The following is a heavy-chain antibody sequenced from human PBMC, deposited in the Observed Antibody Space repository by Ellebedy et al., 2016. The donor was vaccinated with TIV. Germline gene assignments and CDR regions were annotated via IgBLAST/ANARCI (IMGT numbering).Heavy chain of an antibody. J-gene: IGHJ4*02. Sequence: PGGSLRLSCAASGFTFSSYSMNWVRQAPGKGLEWVSSISTTSDYLFYAYSVKGRFTISRDNANISLFLQMNNLRADDTGVYFCARGGQYKQGYPGEWGQGTLVTVSS. CDR2: ISTTSDYL. V-gene: IGHV3-21*01. D-gene: IGHD3-16*01. CDR1: GFTFSSYS. CDR3: ARGGQYKQGYPGE.